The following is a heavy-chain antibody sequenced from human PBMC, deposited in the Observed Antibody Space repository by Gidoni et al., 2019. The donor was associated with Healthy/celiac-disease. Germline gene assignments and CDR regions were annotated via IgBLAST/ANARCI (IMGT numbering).Heavy chain of an antibody. J-gene: IGHJ3*02. CDR1: VGSISSGSYY. CDR3: ARDVMTSGSYYDALDI. Sequence: QVQLQESGPGLVKPSQTLSLTCTVPVGSISSGSYYWSWIRPPAGKGLEWIRRICTRGSTNYNPSRKSRVTISVDTSKNQFSLKLSSVNAADTAVYYCARDVMTSGSYYDALDIWGQGTMVTVSS. D-gene: IGHD1-26*01. CDR2: ICTRGST. V-gene: IGHV4-61*02.